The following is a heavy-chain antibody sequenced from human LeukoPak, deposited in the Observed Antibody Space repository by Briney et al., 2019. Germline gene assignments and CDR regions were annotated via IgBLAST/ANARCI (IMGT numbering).Heavy chain of an antibody. D-gene: IGHD5-12*01. CDR1: GYTFTGYY. V-gene: IGHV1-18*04. Sequence: GASVKVSCKASGYTFTGYYMHWVRQAPGQGLEWMGWISAYNGNTNYAQKLQGRVTMTTDTSTSTAYMELRSLRSDDTAVYYCARDSNIVATIDWGQGTLVTVSS. J-gene: IGHJ4*02. CDR2: ISAYNGNT. CDR3: ARDSNIVATID.